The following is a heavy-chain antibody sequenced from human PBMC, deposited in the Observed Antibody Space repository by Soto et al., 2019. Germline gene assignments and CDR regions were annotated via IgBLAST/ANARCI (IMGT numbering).Heavy chain of an antibody. CDR2: NIPLFGTA. CDR1: GGTFSNNA. CDR3: ATSRIRYHSTGYYDGIYGMDC. V-gene: IGHV1-69*14. Sequence: QVQLVQSGAEVKKPGSSVKVSCKASGGTFSNNAISWVRQAPGQGLEWMGTNIPLFGTANYAQKLQGRVTITADKSTITAYMELSSLRSEDTAVHYCATSRIRYHSTGYYDGIYGMDCWGQGTTVTVSS. J-gene: IGHJ6*02. D-gene: IGHD3-22*01.